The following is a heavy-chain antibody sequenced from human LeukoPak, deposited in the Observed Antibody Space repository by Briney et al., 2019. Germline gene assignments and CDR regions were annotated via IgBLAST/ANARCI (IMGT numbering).Heavy chain of an antibody. CDR3: ARDKTPQITMVRGVFDY. J-gene: IGHJ4*02. CDR2: VNPNSGGA. D-gene: IGHD3-10*01. CDR1: GYTFTDYY. V-gene: IGHV1-2*02. Sequence: ASVKVSCKASGYTFTDYYIHWVRQAPGQGLEWMGWVNPNSGGANYAQKFQGRVTMTRDTSITTDYMELSRLRSDDTAVYYCARDKTPQITMVRGVFDYWGQGALVTVSS.